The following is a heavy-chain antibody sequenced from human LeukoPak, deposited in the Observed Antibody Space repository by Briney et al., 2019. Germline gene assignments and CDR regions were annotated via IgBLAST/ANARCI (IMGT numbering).Heavy chain of an antibody. CDR3: ARDTVSNWASDY. D-gene: IGHD1-1*01. J-gene: IGHJ4*02. V-gene: IGHV3-48*01. Sequence: GGSLRLSCATSGFTFSGYSMNWVRQAPGKGLEWISYISSSSINIHYGDSVKGRFTISRDNAENSLYLQMTSLRAEDTAFYYCARDTVSNWASDYWGQGTLVTVSS. CDR1: GFTFSGYS. CDR2: ISSSSINI.